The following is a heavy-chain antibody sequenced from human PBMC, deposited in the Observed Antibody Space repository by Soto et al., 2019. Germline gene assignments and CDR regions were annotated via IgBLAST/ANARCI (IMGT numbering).Heavy chain of an antibody. J-gene: IGHJ6*02. Sequence: QVRLVHSGAEVKRPGASVQVSCKTSGYTFTSYDINWVRQAPGQGLEWVGWMNTNSDDTRSAQKFRGRLTLTRDKSMRAVYMKLSNLRPDDTAVYYCAREWSAAGHFYGMDVWGQGTTVAVSS. V-gene: IGHV1-8*01. CDR1: GYTFTSYD. CDR2: MNTNSDDT. D-gene: IGHD6-13*01. CDR3: AREWSAAGHFYGMDV.